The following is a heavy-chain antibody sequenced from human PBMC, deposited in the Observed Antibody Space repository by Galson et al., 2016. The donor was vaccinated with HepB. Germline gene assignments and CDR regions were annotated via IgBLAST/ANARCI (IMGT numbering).Heavy chain of an antibody. CDR1: GFSFGSYA. J-gene: IGHJ6*02. Sequence: SLRLSCAASGFSFGSYALSWVRQAPGKGLEWVSVISGSGDSVHHADPVKGRFTISRDKPKNTVYLQMNSLRAEDTAVYYCAKDRTPWSYYGSGRYPLRGMDVWGQGTTVTVSS. V-gene: IGHV3-23*01. CDR2: ISGSGDSV. CDR3: AKDRTPWSYYGSGRYPLRGMDV. D-gene: IGHD3-10*01.